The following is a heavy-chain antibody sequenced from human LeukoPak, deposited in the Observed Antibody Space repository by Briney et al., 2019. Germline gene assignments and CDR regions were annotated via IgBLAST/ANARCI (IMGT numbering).Heavy chain of an antibody. CDR3: ARNEPAVSVVDAFDV. CDR2: INPDNGKT. Sequence: ASLRVSSTPSVYNFNSYYIHWVRQSPGQGLTWMGWINPDNGKTKYEPRFQGRVTMTWDTSINTAYVDLTGLRSDDTAVYYCARNEPAVSVVDAFDVWGQGTVVTVSS. D-gene: IGHD1-1*01. CDR1: VYNFNSYY. J-gene: IGHJ3*01. V-gene: IGHV1-2*02.